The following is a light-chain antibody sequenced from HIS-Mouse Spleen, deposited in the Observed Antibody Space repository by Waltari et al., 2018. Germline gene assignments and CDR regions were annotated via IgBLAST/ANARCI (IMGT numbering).Light chain of an antibody. CDR2: DDS. CDR3: QVWDSSSDHWV. J-gene: IGLJ3*02. V-gene: IGLV3-21*03. Sequence: SYVLTQPPSVSVAPGKTARITCGGNKIGSKSVHWYQQKPGQAPALVVYDDSDRPSGSPGRFSGSNSGNTATLTISRVEAGDEADSYCQVWDSSSDHWVFGGGTKLTVL. CDR1: KIGSKS.